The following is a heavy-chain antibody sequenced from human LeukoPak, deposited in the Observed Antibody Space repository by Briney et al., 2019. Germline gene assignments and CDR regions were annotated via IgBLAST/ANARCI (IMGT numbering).Heavy chain of an antibody. CDR3: ARASGSYYFDY. J-gene: IGHJ4*02. Sequence: GGSLRLSCAASGFTFSSYAMHWVRQAPGKGLEWVAVISYDGSNKFYADSVKGRFTISRDNPKNTLYLQMNSLRAEDTAVYCCARASGSYYFDYWGQGTLVTVSS. CDR1: GFTFSSYA. D-gene: IGHD1-26*01. CDR2: ISYDGSNK. V-gene: IGHV3-30*04.